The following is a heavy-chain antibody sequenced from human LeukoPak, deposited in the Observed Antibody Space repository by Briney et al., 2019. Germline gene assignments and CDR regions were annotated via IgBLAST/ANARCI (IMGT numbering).Heavy chain of an antibody. CDR3: ARDRRGYYDSSGYYAAAFDI. CDR2: ISSSSSTI. Sequence: GGSLRLSCAASGFTFSSYSMNWVRQAPGKGLEWVSYISSSSSTIYYADSVKGRFTISRDNAKNSLYLQMNSLRAEDTAVYYCARDRRGYYDSSGYYAAAFDIWGQGTMVTVSS. CDR1: GFTFSSYS. J-gene: IGHJ3*02. D-gene: IGHD3-22*01. V-gene: IGHV3-48*04.